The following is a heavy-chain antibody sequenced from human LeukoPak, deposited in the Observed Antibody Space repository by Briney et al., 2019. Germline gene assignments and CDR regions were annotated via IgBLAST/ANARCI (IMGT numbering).Heavy chain of an antibody. CDR2: ISGSGGST. Sequence: PGGSLRLSCAASGFTFSSYNMNWVRQAPGKGLEWVSAISGSGGSTYYADSVKGRFTISRDNSKNTLYLQMNSLRAEDTAVYYCAKGVSRNYYGSGSHDYWGQGTLVTVSS. V-gene: IGHV3-23*01. CDR1: GFTFSSYN. CDR3: AKGVSRNYYGSGSHDY. J-gene: IGHJ4*02. D-gene: IGHD3-10*01.